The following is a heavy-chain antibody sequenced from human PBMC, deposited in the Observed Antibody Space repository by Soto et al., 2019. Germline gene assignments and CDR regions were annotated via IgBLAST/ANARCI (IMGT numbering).Heavy chain of an antibody. CDR3: TRGDY. Sequence: QVHLQESGPGLVKPSQTLSLACSVSGESITSLGYYLTWVRQPPGKGLAWIGFVSYTGSTFYNSALRSRVTISRHTSQKQFFLDVKSVTVADTAMYFCTRGDYWGQGVLVTVSS. V-gene: IGHV4-31*03. CDR1: GESITSLGYY. J-gene: IGHJ4*02. CDR2: VSYTGST.